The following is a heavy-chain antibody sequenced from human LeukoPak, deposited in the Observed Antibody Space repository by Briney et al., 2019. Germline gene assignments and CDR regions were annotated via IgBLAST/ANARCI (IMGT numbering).Heavy chain of an antibody. V-gene: IGHV3-48*01. CDR2: ISSSSSTI. CDR3: ARYRSGYYFDY. Sequence: GGSLRLSCAASGFTFSSYSMNWVRQAPGKGLEWVSYISSSSSTIYYADSVKGRFTISRDNAKNSLYLQMNSLRAEDTAVYFCARYRSGYYFDYWGQGTLVTVSS. D-gene: IGHD3-10*01. J-gene: IGHJ4*02. CDR1: GFTFSSYS.